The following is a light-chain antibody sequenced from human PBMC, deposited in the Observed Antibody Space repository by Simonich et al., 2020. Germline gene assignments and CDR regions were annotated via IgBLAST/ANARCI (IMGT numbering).Light chain of an antibody. CDR3: QTWGTGIQV. CDR2: LNSDGSH. Sequence: QLVLTQSPSASASLGASVKLTCTQSSGHSSYAIAWHQQQPEKGPRYLMKLNSDGSHSKGYGIPDRFSGSSSGAERYLTISSLQSEDEADYYCQTWGTGIQVFGGGTKLTVL. J-gene: IGLJ3*02. CDR1: SGHSSYA. V-gene: IGLV4-69*01.